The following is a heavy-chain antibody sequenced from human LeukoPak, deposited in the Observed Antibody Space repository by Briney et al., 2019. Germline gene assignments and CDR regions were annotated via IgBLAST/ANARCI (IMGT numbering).Heavy chain of an antibody. J-gene: IGHJ3*02. CDR3: ARIRSGYHDAFDI. CDR2: IYYSGST. CDR1: GGSISSSSYS. D-gene: IGHD3-3*01. V-gene: IGHV4-39*01. Sequence: SETLSLTCTVSGGSISSSSYSWGWIRQPPGKGLEWIGSIYYSGSTYYNPSLKSRVTISVDTSKNQFSPKLSSVTAADTAVYYCARIRSGYHDAFDIWGQGTMVTVSS.